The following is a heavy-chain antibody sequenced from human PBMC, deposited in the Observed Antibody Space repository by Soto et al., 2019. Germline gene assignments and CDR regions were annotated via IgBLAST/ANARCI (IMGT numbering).Heavy chain of an antibody. D-gene: IGHD2-2*01. CDR3: ARELVVPAAITWFDP. CDR1: GYSFTSYW. CDR2: IDPSDSYT. J-gene: IGHJ5*02. Sequence: PGESLKISCKGSGYSFTSYWISCVRQMPGKGLEWMGRIDPSDSYTNYSPSFQGHVTISADKSISTAYLQWSSLKASDTAMYYCARELVVPAAITWFDPWGQGTLVTVSS. V-gene: IGHV5-10-1*01.